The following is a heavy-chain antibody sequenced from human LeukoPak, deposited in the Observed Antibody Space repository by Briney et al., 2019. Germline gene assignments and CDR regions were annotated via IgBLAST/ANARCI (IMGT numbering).Heavy chain of an antibody. V-gene: IGHV3-7*03. CDR1: GFTFSSYW. CDR2: INHNGNVN. D-gene: IGHD3-16*01. CDR3: ARGGGLDV. Sequence: PGGPLRLSCAASGFTFSSYWMNWARQAPGKGLEWVASINHNGNVNYYVDSVKGRFTISRDNAKNSLYPQMSNLRAEDTAVYFCARGGGLDVWGQGATVTVSS. J-gene: IGHJ6*02.